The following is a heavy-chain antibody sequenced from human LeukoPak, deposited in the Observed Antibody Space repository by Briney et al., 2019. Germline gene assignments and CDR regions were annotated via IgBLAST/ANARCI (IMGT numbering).Heavy chain of an antibody. CDR3: ARVWGVSYGGTPGLIGY. CDR1: GYTFTSYY. J-gene: IGHJ4*02. V-gene: IGHV1-46*01. D-gene: IGHD4-23*01. CDR2: INPTGGST. Sequence: ASVKVSCKASGYTFTSYYMHWVRQAPGQGLEWMGLINPTGGSTGYAQKFQGRVTMTRDMSTSTDYMELSSLRSDDTAVYYCARVWGVSYGGTPGLIGYWGQGTLVTVSS.